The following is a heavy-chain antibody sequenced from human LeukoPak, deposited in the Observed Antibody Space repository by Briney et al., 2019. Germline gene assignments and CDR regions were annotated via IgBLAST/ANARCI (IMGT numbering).Heavy chain of an antibody. Sequence: ASVKVSCKASGYTFTGYYMHWVRQAPGQGLEWMGWINPNSGGTNYAQKFQGRVTMTRDTSISTAYMELSSLRSEDTAVYYCARDPWNSIRPGFADWGQGTLVTVSS. D-gene: IGHD1-7*01. CDR3: ARDPWNSIRPGFAD. CDR1: GYTFTGYY. V-gene: IGHV1-2*02. CDR2: INPNSGGT. J-gene: IGHJ4*02.